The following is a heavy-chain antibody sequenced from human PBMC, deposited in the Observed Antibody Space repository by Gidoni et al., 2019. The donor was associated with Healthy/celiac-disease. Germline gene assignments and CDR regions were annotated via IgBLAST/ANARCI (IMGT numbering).Heavy chain of an antibody. CDR3: ARDRGSEMATFDY. Sequence: EVQLVESGGGLVQPGGSLRLSCAASGFTFSSYSMNWVRQAPGKGLEWVSYISSSSSTIYYADSVKGRFTISRDNAKNSLYLQMNSLRAEDTAVYYCARDRGSEMATFDYWGQGTLVTVSS. CDR1: GFTFSSYS. CDR2: ISSSSSTI. D-gene: IGHD5-12*01. V-gene: IGHV3-48*01. J-gene: IGHJ4*02.